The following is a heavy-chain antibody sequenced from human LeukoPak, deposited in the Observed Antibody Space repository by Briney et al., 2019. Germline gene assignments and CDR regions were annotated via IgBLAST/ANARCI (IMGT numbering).Heavy chain of an antibody. V-gene: IGHV4-59*01. J-gene: IGHJ5*02. Sequence: SETLSLTCTVSGGSISSYCWSWIRQPPGKGLEWIGYIFYSGSTKYNPSLKSRVTISVDTSKNQFSLKLSSVTAADTAVYYCARVPVDSSGWYQTWFDPWGQGTLVTVSS. CDR2: IFYSGST. CDR1: GGSISSYC. CDR3: ARVPVDSSGWYQTWFDP. D-gene: IGHD6-19*01.